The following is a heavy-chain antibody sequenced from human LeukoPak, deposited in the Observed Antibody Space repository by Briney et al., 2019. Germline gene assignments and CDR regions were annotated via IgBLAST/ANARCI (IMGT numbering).Heavy chain of an antibody. CDR3: AKDRVMVRGVIERHYYGMDV. D-gene: IGHD3-10*01. CDR2: IWYDGSNK. V-gene: IGHV3-33*06. J-gene: IGHJ6*02. Sequence: GGYLRLSCAASGFTFSDYNMHWVSQAPGKGLGWVAIIWYDGSNKYYADSVKGRFTISRDNSKNTLYLQMNSLRAEDTAVYYCAKDRVMVRGVIERHYYGMDVWGQGTTVTVSS. CDR1: GFTFSDYN.